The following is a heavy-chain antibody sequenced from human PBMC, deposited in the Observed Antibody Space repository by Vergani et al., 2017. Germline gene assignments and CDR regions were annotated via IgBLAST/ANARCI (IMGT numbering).Heavy chain of an antibody. D-gene: IGHD2-15*01. CDR1: GASINNDFYY. J-gene: IGHJ3*01. CDR3: AGDNKPLRPSAFDL. V-gene: IGHV4-61*02. Sequence: QVQLQESGPGLVKPSQTLSLTCTVSGASINNDFYYWHWIRQPAGKGLEWIGRIYVSGITDYNPSLQSRVSMSVDTSKNQFSLTLTSVTAADTAVYYCAGDNKPLRPSAFDLWGQGTMVTVSS. CDR2: IYVSGIT.